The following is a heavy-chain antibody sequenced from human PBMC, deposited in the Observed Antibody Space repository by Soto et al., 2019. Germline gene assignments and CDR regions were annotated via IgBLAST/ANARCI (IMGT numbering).Heavy chain of an antibody. V-gene: IGHV3-72*01. CDR1: GLIFSDYH. D-gene: IGHD6-19*01. CDR2: IRRKANSYTT. J-gene: IGHJ6*02. CDR3: AMSGGWSGGSNDMDV. Sequence: EVQLVESGGGLVQPGGSLRLSCAASGLIFSDYHMDWVRQAPGKGLEWVGRIRRKANSYTTEYAASVKGRFTISRDDPTNSLYLQMNSLKTEDTAVYYCAMSGGWSGGSNDMDVWGQGTTVTVSS.